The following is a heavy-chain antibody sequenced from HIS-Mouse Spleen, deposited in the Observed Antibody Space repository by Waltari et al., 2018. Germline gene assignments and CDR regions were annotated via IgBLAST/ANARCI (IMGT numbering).Heavy chain of an antibody. CDR1: GGPISISSYY. V-gene: IGHV4-39*07. J-gene: IGHJ2*01. Sequence: QLQLQESGPGLVKPSETLCLTCTVSGGPISISSYYWGWIRQPPGKGLEWIGSIYYSGSTYYNPSLKSRVTISVDTSKNQFSLKLSSVTAADTAVYYCAREIPYSSSWYDWYFDLWGRGTLVTVSS. CDR2: IYYSGST. CDR3: AREIPYSSSWYDWYFDL. D-gene: IGHD6-13*01.